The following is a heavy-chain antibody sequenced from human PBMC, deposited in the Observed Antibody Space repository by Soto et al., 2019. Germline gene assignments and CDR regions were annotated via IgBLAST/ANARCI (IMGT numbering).Heavy chain of an antibody. J-gene: IGHJ1*01. CDR2: INWNSGNI. D-gene: IGHD6-13*01. Sequence: GVSLRLSCAASGFTFDDYAMHWVRQVPGKGLEWVSGINWNSGNIGYGDSVKGRFAISRDNAKNSLHLQMNSLSAEDTAFYYCVKDESINWYSGHFRHWGQGTLVTVSS. V-gene: IGHV3-9*01. CDR3: VKDESINWYSGHFRH. CDR1: GFTFDDYA.